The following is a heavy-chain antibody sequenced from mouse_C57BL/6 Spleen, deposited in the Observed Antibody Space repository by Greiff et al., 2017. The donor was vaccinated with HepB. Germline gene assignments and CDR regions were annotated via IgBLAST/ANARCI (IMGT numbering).Heavy chain of an antibody. CDR1: GYAFSSSC. V-gene: IGHV1-82*01. J-gene: IGHJ4*01. Sequence: VKLLESGPELVKPGASVKISCKASGYAFSSSCMNWVKQRPGKGLEWIGRIYPGDGDTNYNGKFKGKATLTADKSSSTAYMQLSSLTSEDSAVYFCQITALSYAMYYWGQGASVTVSS. CDR2: IYPGDGDT. CDR3: QITALSYAMYY. D-gene: IGHD1-3*01.